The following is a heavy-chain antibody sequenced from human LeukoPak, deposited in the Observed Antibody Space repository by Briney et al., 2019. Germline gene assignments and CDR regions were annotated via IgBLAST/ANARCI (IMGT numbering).Heavy chain of an antibody. CDR1: GFTFSSYA. Sequence: PGGSLRLSCAASGFTFSSYAMHWVRQAPGKGLEYVSAISSNGGSTYYANSVKGRFTISRDNSKNTLYLQMNSLRAEDTAVYYCARTPDAFDIWGQGTMVTVSS. CDR2: ISSNGGST. CDR3: ARTPDAFDI. J-gene: IGHJ3*02. V-gene: IGHV3-64*01.